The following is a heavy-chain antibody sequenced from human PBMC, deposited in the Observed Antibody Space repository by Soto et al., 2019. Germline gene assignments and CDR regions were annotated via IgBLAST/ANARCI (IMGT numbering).Heavy chain of an antibody. D-gene: IGHD2-21*01. CDR2: ISWNSGSI. V-gene: IGHV3-9*01. Sequence: PGGSLRLSCAASGFTFDDYAMHWVRQAPGKGLEWVSGISWNSGSIGYADSVKGRFTISRDNAKNSLYLQMNSLRAEDTALYYCAKDTGDGYNFRPLDYWGQGTLVTVSS. J-gene: IGHJ4*02. CDR3: AKDTGDGYNFRPLDY. CDR1: GFTFDDYA.